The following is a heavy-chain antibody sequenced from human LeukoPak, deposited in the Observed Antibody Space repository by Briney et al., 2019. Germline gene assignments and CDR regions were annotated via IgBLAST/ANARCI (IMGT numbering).Heavy chain of an antibody. V-gene: IGHV3-74*01. CDR1: GFTFSSYW. Sequence: PGGSLRLSCAASGFTFSSYWMHWVRQAPGKGLVWVSRINSDGSSTSYADSVKGRFTISRDNAKNMLYLQMNSLRAEDTAVYYCARDREKDYYDSSGPFDYWGQGTLVTVSS. CDR2: INSDGSST. CDR3: ARDREKDYYDSSGPFDY. D-gene: IGHD3-22*01. J-gene: IGHJ4*02.